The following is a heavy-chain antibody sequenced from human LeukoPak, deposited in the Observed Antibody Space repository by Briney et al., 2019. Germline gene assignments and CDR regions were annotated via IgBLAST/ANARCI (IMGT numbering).Heavy chain of an antibody. CDR3: ARAPPPARIAVAGTFDY. V-gene: IGHV1-2*02. CDR2: INPNSGGT. CDR1: GYTFTGYY. Sequence: ASVKVSCKASGYTFTGYYMHWVRQAPGQGLEWMGWINPNSGGTNYAHKFQGRVTMTRDTSISTAYMELSRLRSDDTAVYYCARAPPPARIAVAGTFDYWGQGTLVTVSS. J-gene: IGHJ4*02. D-gene: IGHD6-19*01.